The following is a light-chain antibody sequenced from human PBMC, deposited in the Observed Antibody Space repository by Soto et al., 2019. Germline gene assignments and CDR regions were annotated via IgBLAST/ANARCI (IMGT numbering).Light chain of an antibody. CDR1: SSDVGGYNY. CDR2: QVS. Sequence: QLVLTQPASVSGSPGQSITISCTGTSSDVGGYNYVSWYQQHPGKAPKLMIYQVSNQPSGVSNRFSGSKSGITASLTISGLQAEDEADYYCSSYTSGSTLVFGGGTKLTVL. CDR3: SSYTSGSTLV. V-gene: IGLV2-14*01. J-gene: IGLJ2*01.